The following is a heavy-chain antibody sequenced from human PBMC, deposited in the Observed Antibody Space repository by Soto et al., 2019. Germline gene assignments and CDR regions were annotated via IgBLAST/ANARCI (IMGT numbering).Heavy chain of an antibody. J-gene: IGHJ6*02. CDR1: GFTFSSYA. D-gene: IGHD2-2*03. Sequence: PGGSLRLSCAASGFTFSSYAMHWVRQAPGKGLEWVAVISYDGSNKYYADSVKGRFTISRDNAKNSLFLQMNSLRAEDTAVYYCATVGYCSSTSCQTRYYYYGMDVWGQGTTVTFSS. CDR2: ISYDGSNK. CDR3: ATVGYCSSTSCQTRYYYYGMDV. V-gene: IGHV3-30-3*01.